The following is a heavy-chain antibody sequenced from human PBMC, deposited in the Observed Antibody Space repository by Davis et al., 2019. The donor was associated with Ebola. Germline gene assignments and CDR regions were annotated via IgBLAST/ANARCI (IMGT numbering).Heavy chain of an antibody. J-gene: IGHJ6*02. CDR2: ISSSSSYI. CDR1: GFTFSSYS. CDR3: ARDHYDFWSGYSHYYYYYGMDV. Sequence: GGSLRLSCAASGFTFSSYSMNWVRQAPGKGLEWVSSISSSSSYIYYADSVKGQFTISRDNAKNSLYLQMNSLRAEDTAVYYCARDHYDFWSGYSHYYYYYGMDVWGQGTTVTVSS. D-gene: IGHD3-3*01. V-gene: IGHV3-21*01.